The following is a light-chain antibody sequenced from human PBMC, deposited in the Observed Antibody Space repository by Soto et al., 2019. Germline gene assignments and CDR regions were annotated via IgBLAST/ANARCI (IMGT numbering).Light chain of an antibody. V-gene: IGLV1-36*01. CDR2: YDD. CDR3: AAWDDSLNGVV. Sequence: QSVLTQPPSVSEAPRQRVTIXXSGSXXNIGNNAVNWYQQLPGKAPKLLIYYDDLLPSGVSDRFSGSKSGTSASLAISGLQSEDEADYYCAAWDDSLNGVVFGGGTKLTVL. J-gene: IGLJ2*01. CDR1: XXNIGNNA.